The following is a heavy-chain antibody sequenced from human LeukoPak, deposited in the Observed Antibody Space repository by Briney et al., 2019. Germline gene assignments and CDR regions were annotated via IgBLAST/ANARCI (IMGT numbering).Heavy chain of an antibody. CDR3: AKDPYGGSSGA. J-gene: IGHJ4*02. V-gene: IGHV3-30*18. Sequence: GGSLRLSCAASGFTFSSYGMHWVRQAPGKGLEWVAVTSYDGSNKYYADSVKGRFTISRDNSKNTLYLQMNSLRAEDTAVYYCAKDPYGGSSGAWGQGTLVTVSS. D-gene: IGHD3-22*01. CDR2: TSYDGSNK. CDR1: GFTFSSYG.